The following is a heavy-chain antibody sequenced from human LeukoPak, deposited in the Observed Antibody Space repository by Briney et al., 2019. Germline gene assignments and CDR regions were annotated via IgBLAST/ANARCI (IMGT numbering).Heavy chain of an antibody. CDR2: IKRDGSEK. D-gene: IGHD6-19*01. CDR3: ARLGPASSGWPESFDY. J-gene: IGHJ4*02. CDR1: GFTFSSSW. Sequence: GGSLRLSCVASGFTFSSSWMSWVGQAPGKGLEWVATIKRDGSEKYYVDSVKGRFTISRDNAKNSLDLQMNSLRVEDTAVYYCARLGPASSGWPESFDYWGQGTLVTVSS. V-gene: IGHV3-7*03.